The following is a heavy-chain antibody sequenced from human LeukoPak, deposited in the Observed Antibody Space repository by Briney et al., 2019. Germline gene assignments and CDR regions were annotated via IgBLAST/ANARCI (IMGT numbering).Heavy chain of an antibody. CDR1: GGSISSGSYY. J-gene: IGHJ6*03. V-gene: IGHV4-61*02. Sequence: SQTPSLTCTVSGGSISSGSYYWSWIRQPAGKGLEWIGRISTSGSTNYNPSLKSRLTISVDTSKNQFSLKLTSVTAADTAVYYCARDSGDYPYFMDVWGTGTTVTVSS. CDR2: ISTSGST. CDR3: ARDSGDYPYFMDV. D-gene: IGHD4-17*01.